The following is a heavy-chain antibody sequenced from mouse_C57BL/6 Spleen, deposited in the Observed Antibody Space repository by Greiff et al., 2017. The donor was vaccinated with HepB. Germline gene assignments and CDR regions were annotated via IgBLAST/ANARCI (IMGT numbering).Heavy chain of an antibody. J-gene: IGHJ4*01. V-gene: IGHV1-59*01. Sequence: VQLQQPGAELVRPGTSVKLSCKASGYTFTSYWMHWVKQRPGQGLEWIGVIDPSDSYTNYNQKFKGKATLTVDTSSSTAYMQLSSLTSEDSAVYYCARVLRLYAMDYWGQGTSVTVSS. D-gene: IGHD1-2*01. CDR1: GYTFTSYW. CDR2: IDPSDSYT. CDR3: ARVLRLYAMDY.